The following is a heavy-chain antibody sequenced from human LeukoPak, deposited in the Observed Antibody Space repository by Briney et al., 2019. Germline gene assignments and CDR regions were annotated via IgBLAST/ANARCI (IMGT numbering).Heavy chain of an antibody. CDR3: ASSSRIPYYFDY. CDR1: GYTFTGYY. J-gene: IGHJ4*02. V-gene: IGHV1-69*02. CDR2: IIPILGIA. Sequence: SVKVSCKASGYTFTGYYMHWVRQAPGQGLEWMGRIIPILGIANYAQKFQGRVTITADKSTSTAYMELSSLRSEDTAVYYCASSSRIPYYFDYWGQGTLVTVSS. D-gene: IGHD2-21*01.